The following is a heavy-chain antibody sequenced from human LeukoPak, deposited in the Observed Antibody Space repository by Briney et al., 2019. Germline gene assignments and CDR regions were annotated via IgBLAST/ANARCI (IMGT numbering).Heavy chain of an antibody. CDR3: ARMSIGYCSGGSCYSEYFQH. D-gene: IGHD2-15*01. CDR2: ISSSGSTI. J-gene: IGHJ1*01. CDR1: GFTFSSCE. V-gene: IGHV3-48*03. Sequence: GGSLRLSCAASGFTFSSCEMNWVRQAPGKGLEWVSYISSSGSTIYYADSVKGRFTISRDNAKNSLYLQMNSLRAEDTAVYYCARMSIGYCSGGSCYSEYFQHWGQGTLVTVSS.